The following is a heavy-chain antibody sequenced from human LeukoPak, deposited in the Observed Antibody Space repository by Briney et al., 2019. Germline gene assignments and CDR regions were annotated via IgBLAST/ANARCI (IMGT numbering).Heavy chain of an antibody. V-gene: IGHV1-2*02. D-gene: IGHD4/OR15-4a*01. CDR2: INPNSGAT. CDR1: GYTFTDYY. CDR3: ARGFQVLESWDWFDP. Sequence: ASVKVSCKDSGYTFTDYYMHWVRQAPGLGLEWMGWINPNSGATNYAQKFQGRVTMTRDTSISTAYMELNRLRSDDTAVYYCARGFQVLESWDWFDPWGQVTLVTVSS. J-gene: IGHJ5*02.